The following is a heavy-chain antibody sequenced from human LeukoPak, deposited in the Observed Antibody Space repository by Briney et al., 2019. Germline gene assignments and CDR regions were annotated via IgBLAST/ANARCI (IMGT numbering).Heavy chain of an antibody. CDR3: ARGYDSSGYYSDY. J-gene: IGHJ4*02. Sequence: SQTLSLTCTVSGGSISSGSYYWSWIRQPAGKGLEWIGRIYTSGSTNYNPSLKSRVTISVDTSKNQFSLKLSSVTAADTAVYYCARGYDSSGYYSDYWGQGTLVTVSS. CDR1: GGSISSGSYY. V-gene: IGHV4-61*02. D-gene: IGHD3-22*01. CDR2: IYTSGST.